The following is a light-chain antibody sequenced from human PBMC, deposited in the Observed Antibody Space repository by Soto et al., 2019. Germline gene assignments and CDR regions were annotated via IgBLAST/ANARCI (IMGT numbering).Light chain of an antibody. V-gene: IGLV2-8*01. CDR1: SSDVGGYNF. Sequence: QSALTQPPSASGSPGQSVTIYCTGTSSDVGGYNFVSWYQQHPGKAPKLIIYEDSKRPSGVPDRFFGFKSGNRASLTVAGLQAEDEADYYCSSHAGSSNFVVFGGGTKLTVL. CDR2: EDS. J-gene: IGLJ2*01. CDR3: SSHAGSSNFVV.